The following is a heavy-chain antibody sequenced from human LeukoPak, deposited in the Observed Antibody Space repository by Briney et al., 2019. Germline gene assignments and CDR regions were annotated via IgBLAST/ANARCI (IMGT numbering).Heavy chain of an antibody. CDR1: RFTLSSYA. V-gene: IGHV3-33*01. CDR3: VRDDSGSVIRGVLHY. J-gene: IGHJ4*02. CDR2: IYLDGSKI. D-gene: IGHD3-10*01. Sequence: GGSLRLSCTAYRFTLSSYAIHWVRQGPGKGLEWVSVIYLDGSKIYYADSVKGRFTLSRDNSKNTLYLQMNSLIAEDTAVYYCVRDDSGSVIRGVLHYWGQGALVTVCS.